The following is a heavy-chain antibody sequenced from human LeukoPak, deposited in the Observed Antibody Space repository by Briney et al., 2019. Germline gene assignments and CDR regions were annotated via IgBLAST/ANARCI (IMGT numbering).Heavy chain of an antibody. CDR2: IYSGGST. Sequence: PGGSLRLSCAASGFTVSSNYMSWVRQAPGKGLEWVSVIYSGGSTYYADSVKGRFTISRDNSKNTLYLQMNSLRAEDTAVYYCARYSSSALGYYYMDVWGKGTTVTVSS. CDR1: GFTVSSNY. CDR3: ARYSSSALGYYYMDV. J-gene: IGHJ6*03. D-gene: IGHD6-6*01. V-gene: IGHV3-53*01.